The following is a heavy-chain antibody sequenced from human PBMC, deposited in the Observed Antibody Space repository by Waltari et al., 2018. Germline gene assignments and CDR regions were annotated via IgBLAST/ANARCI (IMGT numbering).Heavy chain of an antibody. D-gene: IGHD3-9*01. J-gene: IGHJ3*01. Sequence: EEQLVETGGGLIHPGGSLRLSCAASGFSVGNNYMTWVRQAPGKGLEWVSLIYSVGTTNYADSVKGRFTLSRDNFKNTLDLQMHSLTAEDTGVYFCAKTFRDSTGYYYGAFDVWGQGTAVTVSS. V-gene: IGHV3-53*02. CDR1: GFSVGNNY. CDR3: AKTFRDSTGYYYGAFDV. CDR2: IYSVGTT.